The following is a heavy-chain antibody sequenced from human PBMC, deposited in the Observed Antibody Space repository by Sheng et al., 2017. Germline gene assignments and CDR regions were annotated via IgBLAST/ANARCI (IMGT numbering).Heavy chain of an antibody. V-gene: IGHV3-33*01. Sequence: QVQLVESGGGVVQPGGSLRLSCAASGFIFGSHGMHWVHQAPGKGLEWVAVLWYDGSNRYYVDSVKGRFTLSRDNSKNTLYLQMNSLRVEDTAVYYCARDRSARHYGM. CDR1: GFIFGSHG. D-gene: IGHD2-2*01. CDR3: ARDRSARHYGM. CDR2: LWYDGSNR. J-gene: IGHJ6*01.